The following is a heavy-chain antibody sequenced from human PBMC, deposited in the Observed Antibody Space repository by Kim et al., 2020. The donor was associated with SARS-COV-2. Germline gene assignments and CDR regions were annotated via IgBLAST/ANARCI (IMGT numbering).Heavy chain of an antibody. Sequence: SETPSLTCAVYGGSFSGYYWSWIRQPPGKGLEWIGEINHSGSTNYNPSLKSRVTISVDTSKNQFSLKLSSVTAADTAVYYCARGVTTYYYDSSGYYRWFDPWGQGTLVTVSS. D-gene: IGHD3-22*01. CDR1: GGSFSGYY. J-gene: IGHJ5*02. CDR2: INHSGST. CDR3: ARGVTTYYYDSSGYYRWFDP. V-gene: IGHV4-34*01.